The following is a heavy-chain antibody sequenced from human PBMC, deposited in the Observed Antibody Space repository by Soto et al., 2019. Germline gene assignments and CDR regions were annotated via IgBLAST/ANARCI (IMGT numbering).Heavy chain of an antibody. Sequence: QVHLAESGGGVVQPGTSLRLSCATSGFPFDRYGMHWVRQAPGKGPEWVAAMWYDGSNTYYGESVKGRFLISRDNSKNTVYLEMNSLRVEDTGVYFCAKGRIAVAAGAFDSWGPGTRVTVSS. V-gene: IGHV3-33*03. CDR3: AKGRIAVAAGAFDS. D-gene: IGHD6-19*01. J-gene: IGHJ3*01. CDR1: GFPFDRYG. CDR2: MWYDGSNT.